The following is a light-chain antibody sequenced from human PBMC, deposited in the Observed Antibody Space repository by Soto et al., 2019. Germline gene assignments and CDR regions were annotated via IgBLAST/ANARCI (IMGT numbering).Light chain of an antibody. V-gene: IGKV1-5*03. CDR2: KAS. Sequence: DVQMTQSPSTLSASVGDRVTITCRASQTIGSLLAWYQQKPGKAPNLLIYKASSLESGVPSRFSGSGFGTESPITITGLQPDDFANYYCQHYNSWAFGQGTKVEI. CDR3: QHYNSWA. CDR1: QTIGSL. J-gene: IGKJ1*01.